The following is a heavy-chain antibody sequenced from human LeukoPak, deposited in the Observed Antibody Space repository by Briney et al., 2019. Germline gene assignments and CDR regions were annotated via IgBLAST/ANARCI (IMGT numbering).Heavy chain of an antibody. Sequence: PGGSLRLSCAASGFTFSSYEMNWVRQAPGKGLEWVSYISSSGSTIYYADSVKGRFTISRDNAKNSLYLQMNSLRAEDTAVYYCARASITMVRGEDYGMDVWGKGTMVTVSS. CDR2: ISSSGSTI. V-gene: IGHV3-48*03. J-gene: IGHJ6*04. CDR3: ARASITMVRGEDYGMDV. CDR1: GFTFSSYE. D-gene: IGHD3-10*01.